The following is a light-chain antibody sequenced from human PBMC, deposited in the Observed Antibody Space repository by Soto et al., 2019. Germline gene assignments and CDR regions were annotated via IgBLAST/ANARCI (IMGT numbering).Light chain of an antibody. J-gene: IGKJ1*01. CDR3: QQYNNWPPT. CDR1: HSVSRTY. Sequence: EIVLTQSPATLSLSPGERATFSCRASHSVSRTYLAWYQQKPGQAPRLLIYGASTRATGIPARFSGSGSGTEFTLTISSLQSEDFAVYYCQQYNNWPPTFGQGTKGDIK. V-gene: IGKV3-15*01. CDR2: GAS.